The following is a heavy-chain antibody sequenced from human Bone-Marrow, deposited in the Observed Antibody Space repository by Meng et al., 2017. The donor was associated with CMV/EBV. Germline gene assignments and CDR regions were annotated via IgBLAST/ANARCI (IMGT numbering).Heavy chain of an antibody. CDR1: GFTFSGYG. J-gene: IGHJ4*02. CDR2: IPYDGSDK. CDR3: ARRRGRLHQLSH. Sequence: GESLKISCAASGFTFSGYGMHWVRQAPGKGLEWVAFIPYDGSDKYYLDSVKGRFTISRDNSKNTLYLQMNSLRTEDTAVYYCARRRGRLHQLSHWGQGTLVTVSS. D-gene: IGHD2-2*01. V-gene: IGHV3-30*03.